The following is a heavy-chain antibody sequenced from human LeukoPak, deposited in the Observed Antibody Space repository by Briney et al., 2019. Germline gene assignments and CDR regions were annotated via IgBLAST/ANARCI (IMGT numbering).Heavy chain of an antibody. CDR2: ISSSGGTI. CDR1: GFTFSSYE. V-gene: IGHV3-48*03. D-gene: IGHD5-12*01. Sequence: GGSLRLSCAASGFTFSSYEMNWVRQAPGKGLEWVSYISSSGGTIYYADSVKGRFTISRDNPKNTLWLQMNSLTADDTAVYYCARGEFSGLDYWGQGTLVTVSS. J-gene: IGHJ4*02. CDR3: ARGEFSGLDY.